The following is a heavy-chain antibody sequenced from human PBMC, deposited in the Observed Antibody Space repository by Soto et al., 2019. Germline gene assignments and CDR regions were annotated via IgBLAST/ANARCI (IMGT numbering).Heavy chain of an antibody. J-gene: IGHJ4*02. V-gene: IGHV3-33*01. CDR1: GFTFSSNG. CDR3: AREGRDYGDVG. CDR2: IWHAGDNK. D-gene: IGHD4-17*01. Sequence: PVGYLRLSCAASGFTFSSNGMHWVRQAPVHVLEWVALIWHAGDNKYYADSVKGRFTTSRDNAKNMLYLQLNSLKVEDTAVYYRAREGRDYGDVGWGQGTLLTASS.